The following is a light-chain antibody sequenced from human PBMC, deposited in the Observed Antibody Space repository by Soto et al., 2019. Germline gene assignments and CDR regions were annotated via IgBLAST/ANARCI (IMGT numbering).Light chain of an antibody. CDR1: QSVGNN. Sequence: EIVVTQSPATLSVSPGERATLSCRASQSVGNNFAWYQHKPGQAPRLLIFATSTRATGVPDRFSGSGSETEFTHTISSLQAEDFAVYYCQQYGDCPLTVGGGAKVEIE. CDR3: QQYGDCPLT. J-gene: IGKJ4*01. CDR2: ATS. V-gene: IGKV3-15*01.